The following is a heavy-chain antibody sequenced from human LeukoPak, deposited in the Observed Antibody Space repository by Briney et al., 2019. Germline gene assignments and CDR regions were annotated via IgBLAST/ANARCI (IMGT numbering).Heavy chain of an antibody. J-gene: IGHJ4*02. Sequence: GGSLRLSCAASGFTFSSFGMSWVRQAPGKGLEWVSAISGSGGSTYYADSVKGRFTISRDNSKNTLYLQMNSLRAEDTAVYYCAKDVAMVKRGYFDYWGQGTLVTVSS. CDR3: AKDVAMVKRGYFDY. V-gene: IGHV3-23*01. CDR1: GFTFSSFG. D-gene: IGHD4/OR15-4a*01. CDR2: ISGSGGST.